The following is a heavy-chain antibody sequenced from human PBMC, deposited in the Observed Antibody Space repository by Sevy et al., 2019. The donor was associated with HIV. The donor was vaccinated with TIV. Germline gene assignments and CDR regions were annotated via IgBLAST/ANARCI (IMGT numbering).Heavy chain of an antibody. Sequence: GGSLRLSCAASGFTFSSYAMSWVRQAPGKGLEWVSAISGSGGSTYYADSVKGRFTISRDNSKNTLYLQMNSVRAEDTAVYYCAKANSPSYDFWSGHAEYFQHWGQGTLVTVSS. J-gene: IGHJ1*01. CDR3: AKANSPSYDFWSGHAEYFQH. CDR1: GFTFSSYA. D-gene: IGHD3-3*01. CDR2: ISGSGGST. V-gene: IGHV3-23*01.